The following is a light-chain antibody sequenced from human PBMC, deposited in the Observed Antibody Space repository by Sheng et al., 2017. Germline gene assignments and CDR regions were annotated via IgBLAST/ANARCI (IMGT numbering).Light chain of an antibody. CDR1: QSVSRN. CDR3: QHYHNWPRT. Sequence: ETVMTQSPATLSVSPGDTATLSCRASQSVSRNLAWYQHKPGQAPRLLIYGASTRASGIPARFSGSGSGTEFTLTISSLQSEDFALYYCQHYHNWPRTFGQGTRWKSN. V-gene: IGKV3-15*01. J-gene: IGKJ1*01. CDR2: GAS.